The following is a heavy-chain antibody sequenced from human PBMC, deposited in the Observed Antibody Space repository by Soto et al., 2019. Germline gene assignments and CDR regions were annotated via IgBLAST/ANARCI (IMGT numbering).Heavy chain of an antibody. J-gene: IGHJ4*02. Sequence: QVQLVESGGGVVQPGRSLRLSCAASGFNFSSYVMHWVRQAPGKGLEWVAVIWYDGGNTYYADSVKGRVTIYRDNSKNTLYLQMNSLRAEDTAVYYCARDGQWLPRDGLRSSYYFDYWGQGTLVTVSS. CDR1: GFNFSSYV. CDR3: ARDGQWLPRDGLRSSYYFDY. CDR2: IWYDGGNT. D-gene: IGHD6-19*01. V-gene: IGHV3-33*01.